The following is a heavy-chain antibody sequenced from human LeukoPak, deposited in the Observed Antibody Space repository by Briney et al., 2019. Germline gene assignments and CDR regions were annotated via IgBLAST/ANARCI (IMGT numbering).Heavy chain of an antibody. CDR2: IHPSTGNP. J-gene: IGHJ4*02. V-gene: IGHV7-4-1*02. CDR3: ARAFQSLGGLSLPDY. D-gene: IGHD3-16*02. CDR1: GGTFSSYA. Sequence: ASVKVSCKASGGTFSSYAISWVRQAPGQGLEWMGWIHPSTGNPTYAQGFTGRFVFSLDTSVSTTYLQISSLKAEDTAVYFCARAFQSLGGLSLPDYWGREPLVTAPS.